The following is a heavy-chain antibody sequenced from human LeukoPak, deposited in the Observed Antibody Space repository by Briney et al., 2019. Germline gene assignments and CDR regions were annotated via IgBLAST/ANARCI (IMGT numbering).Heavy chain of an antibody. CDR1: GFTFGSYA. V-gene: IGHV3-23*01. D-gene: IGHD2-2*01. Sequence: GSLRLSCGASGFTFGSYAMSWVRQAPGKGLEWVSVISGSGGSTYYADSVRGRFTLSRDNSKNTLYLQMNSLRAEDTAVYYCARERVVDVWGKGTTVTVSS. CDR3: ARERVVDV. CDR2: ISGSGGST. J-gene: IGHJ6*04.